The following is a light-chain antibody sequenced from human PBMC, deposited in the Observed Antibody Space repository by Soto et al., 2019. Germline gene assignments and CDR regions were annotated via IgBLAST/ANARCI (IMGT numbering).Light chain of an antibody. V-gene: IGKV3-11*01. CDR1: QSVSSY. CDR3: QQLSNSPIT. Sequence: EIVLTQSPATLALSPGERATLSCRASQSVSSYLAWYQQKPGQAPRLLIYDASNRATGIPARFSGSGSGTDFTLTISSLEPEDFAVYYSQQLSNSPITLGQGTRLEIK. CDR2: DAS. J-gene: IGKJ5*01.